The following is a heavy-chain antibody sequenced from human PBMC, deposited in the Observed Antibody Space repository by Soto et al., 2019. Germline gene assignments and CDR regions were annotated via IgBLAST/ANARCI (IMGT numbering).Heavy chain of an antibody. J-gene: IGHJ4*02. D-gene: IGHD1-26*01. CDR2: IIPIFGTA. CDR1: GGTFSSYA. V-gene: IGHV1-69*05. CDR3: AMPRGGGSYPFDY. Sequence: QVQLVQSGAEVKKPGSSVKVSCKASGGTFSSYAISWVRQAPGQGLEWMGGIIPIFGTANYAQKSQGRVRXPXDXXRSTAYMELSSLRSEATAVYYCAMPRGGGSYPFDYWGQGTLVTVSS.